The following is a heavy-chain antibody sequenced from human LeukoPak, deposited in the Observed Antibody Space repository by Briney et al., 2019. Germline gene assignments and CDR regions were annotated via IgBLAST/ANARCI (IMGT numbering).Heavy chain of an antibody. CDR2: INQDGSET. V-gene: IGHV3-7*04. J-gene: IGHJ4*02. CDR1: GLTFSRYW. Sequence: PGGSLRLSCAASGLTFSRYWMSWVRQAPGKGLEWVANINQDGSETYYVDSVKGRFTISRDSAKNSLFLQMNSLRAEDTAVYYCARDLFGYWGQGTLVTVSS. CDR3: ARDLFGY.